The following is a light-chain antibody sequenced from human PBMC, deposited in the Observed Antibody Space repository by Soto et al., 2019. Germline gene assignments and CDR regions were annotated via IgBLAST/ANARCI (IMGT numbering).Light chain of an antibody. CDR3: QHRSEWPPICT. CDR1: ETISNQ. CDR2: DAS. Sequence: EVVLTQSPATLSLSPGQSATLSCRASETISNQLAWYQQKPGQAPRLLMYDASHRVTGIPARFSGSGSGTDFTLIISSIEPADFAVYNRQHRSEWPPICTFGRGTKVDIK. V-gene: IGKV3-11*01. J-gene: IGKJ2*02.